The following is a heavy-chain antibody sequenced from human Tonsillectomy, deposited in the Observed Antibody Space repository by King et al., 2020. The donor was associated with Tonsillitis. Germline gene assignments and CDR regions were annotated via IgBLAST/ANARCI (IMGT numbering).Heavy chain of an antibody. Sequence: QLQESGPGLVKPSQTLSLTCTVSGGSISSGSYYWSWIRQPAGKGLEWIGRIYTSGSTNYNPSLKSRVTISLDTSKNQFSLKLSSCTAADTAVYYCARYYDFWTDAFDIWGQGTMVTVSS. CDR1: GGSISSGSYY. CDR3: ARYYDFWTDAFDI. CDR2: IYTSGST. V-gene: IGHV4-61*02. D-gene: IGHD3-3*01. J-gene: IGHJ3*02.